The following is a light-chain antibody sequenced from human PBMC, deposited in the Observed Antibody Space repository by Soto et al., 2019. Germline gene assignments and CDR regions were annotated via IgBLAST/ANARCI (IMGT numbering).Light chain of an antibody. V-gene: IGKV4-1*01. CDR3: QQYRT. J-gene: IGKJ1*01. Sequence: DIVMTQSPDSLAVSLGERATINCKSSQSVLYSSNNKNDLAWYQQKPGQPPKLLLYWPSTRESGVPDRFSGSGSGTDFTLTISSLQVEDVAVYYCQQYRTFGRGTKVEI. CDR1: QSVLYSSNNKND. CDR2: WPS.